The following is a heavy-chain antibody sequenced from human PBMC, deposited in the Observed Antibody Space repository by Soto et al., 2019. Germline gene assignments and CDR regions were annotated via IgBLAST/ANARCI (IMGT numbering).Heavy chain of an antibody. V-gene: IGHV1-46*01. CDR1: GYTFTSYY. J-gene: IGHJ4*02. Sequence: ASVKVSCKASGYTFTSYYMHWVRQAPGQGLEWMGIINPSGGSTSYAQKFQGRFTISRDNSKNTLYLQMNSLRAEDTAVYYCAKTLYYYDTSGYQWGQGTLVTVSS. CDR3: AKTLYYYDTSGYQ. D-gene: IGHD3-22*01. CDR2: INPSGGST.